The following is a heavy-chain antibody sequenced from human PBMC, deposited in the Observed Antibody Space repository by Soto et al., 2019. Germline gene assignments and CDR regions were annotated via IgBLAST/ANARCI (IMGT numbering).Heavy chain of an antibody. V-gene: IGHV1-18*01. CDR1: GYRFTTYG. Sequence: ASVKVSCKVSGYRFTTYGINWVRQAPGQGLEWVGWFNPDNQNTNYAQKFQDRVSLTTDSSTNTAYMELRDLGSDDTAVYYCARVRFGDPFDFWGQGSLVTVSS. CDR3: ARVRFGDPFDF. CDR2: FNPDNQNT. J-gene: IGHJ4*02. D-gene: IGHD3-16*01.